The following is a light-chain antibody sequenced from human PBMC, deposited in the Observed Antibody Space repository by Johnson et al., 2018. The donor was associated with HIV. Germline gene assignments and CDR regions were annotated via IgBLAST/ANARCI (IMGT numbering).Light chain of an antibody. J-gene: IGLJ1*01. CDR1: SSNIGNNY. CDR3: GTWDSSLSAHYA. Sequence: QSVLTQPPSVSAAPGQKVTISCSGSSSNIGNNYVSWYQQLPGTAPKLLIYENNKRPSGIPDRFSGSKSGTSATLGITGLQTGDEADYYCGTWDSSLSAHYAFGRGTKFIVL. CDR2: ENN. V-gene: IGLV1-51*02.